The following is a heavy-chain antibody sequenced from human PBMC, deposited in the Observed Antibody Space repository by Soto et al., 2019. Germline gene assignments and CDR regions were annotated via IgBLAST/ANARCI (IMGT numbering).Heavy chain of an antibody. D-gene: IGHD3-16*01. J-gene: IGHJ4*02. V-gene: IGHV1-2*02. CDR1: GNTHTIYF. CDR3: ARGGSYYAH. Sequence: QVQLVQSGAEVKQPGASVRVSCKASGNTHTIYFIHWLRQAPGQGLEWMGWLNSVSGGTNYAPRFRGRVSMTRDTSSATAFMDLSGLRSDDTAVYYCARGGSYYAHWGQGTLVTVSS. CDR2: LNSVSGGT.